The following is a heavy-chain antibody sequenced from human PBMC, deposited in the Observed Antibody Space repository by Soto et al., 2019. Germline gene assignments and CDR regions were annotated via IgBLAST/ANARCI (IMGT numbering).Heavy chain of an antibody. D-gene: IGHD3-22*01. J-gene: IGHJ4*02. CDR2: ISAYNGNT. V-gene: IGHV1-18*04. CDR1: GYTFTSYS. Sequence: ASVKVSCKASGYTFTSYSISWVRQAPGQGLEWMGWISAYNGNTNYAQKLQGRVTMTTDTSTSTAYMELRSLRSDDTAVYYCARVASPYYYDGCPVYWRKGTLVTVSS. CDR3: ARVASPYYYDGCPVY.